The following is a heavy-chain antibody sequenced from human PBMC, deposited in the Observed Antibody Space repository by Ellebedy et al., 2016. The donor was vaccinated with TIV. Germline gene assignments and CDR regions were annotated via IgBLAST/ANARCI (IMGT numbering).Heavy chain of an antibody. CDR2: TYYRSKWYN. Sequence: SQTLSLTCXISGDSVSSNSAAWNWIRQSPSRGLEWLGRTYYRSKWYNDYAVSVKSRITINPDTSKNQFSLQLNSVTPEDTAVYYCASELGIKDRNWFDPWGQGTLVTVSS. CDR1: GDSVSSNSAA. CDR3: ASELGIKDRNWFDP. D-gene: IGHD7-27*01. J-gene: IGHJ5*02. V-gene: IGHV6-1*01.